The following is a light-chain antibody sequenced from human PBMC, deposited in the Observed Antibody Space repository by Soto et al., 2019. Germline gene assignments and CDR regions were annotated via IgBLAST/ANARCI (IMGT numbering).Light chain of an antibody. J-gene: IGLJ1*01. CDR3: ATWDDNLDGYV. CDR2: SHT. CDR1: RSNIGSNT. V-gene: IGLV1-44*01. Sequence: QSVLTQPPSASGAPGQRVTISCSGSRSNIGSNTVNWYQQLPGTAPKLLIYSHTQRPSGVPDRFSVSKSGTSASLAISGLQSEDEADYYCATWDDNLDGYVFGTGTKLTVL.